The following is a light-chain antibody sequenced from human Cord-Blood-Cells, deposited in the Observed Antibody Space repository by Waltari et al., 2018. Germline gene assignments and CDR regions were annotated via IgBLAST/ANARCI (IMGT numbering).Light chain of an antibody. Sequence: EIVLTQSPATLSLSPGERATLSCRASQSVSSYFAWYQQKPGQAPRLLIYDASNRATGIPARFSGSGSGTDFTLTISSLEPEDFAVYYCQQRSNWPPWTVGQGTKLEMK. CDR1: QSVSSY. V-gene: IGKV3-11*01. CDR3: QQRSNWPPWT. J-gene: IGKJ1*01. CDR2: DAS.